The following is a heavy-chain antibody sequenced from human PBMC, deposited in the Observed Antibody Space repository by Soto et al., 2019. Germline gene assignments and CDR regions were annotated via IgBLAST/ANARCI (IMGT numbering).Heavy chain of an antibody. CDR1: GYTLTELS. CDR2: FDPEDGET. D-gene: IGHD1-1*01. J-gene: IGHJ5*02. Sequence: ASVKVSCKVSGYTLTELSMHWVRQAPGKGLEWMGGFDPEDGETIYAQKFQGRVTMTEDTSTDTAYMELSSLRSEDTAVYYCATRGGPPTGTSFFWFDPWGQRTLVTVSS. V-gene: IGHV1-24*01. CDR3: ATRGGPPTGTSFFWFDP.